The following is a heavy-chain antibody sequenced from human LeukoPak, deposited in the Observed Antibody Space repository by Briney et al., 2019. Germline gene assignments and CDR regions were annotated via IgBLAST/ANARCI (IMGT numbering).Heavy chain of an antibody. D-gene: IGHD6-13*01. J-gene: IGHJ6*04. V-gene: IGHV3-11*06. Sequence: GGSLRLSCAASGFTFSDYYMSWIRQAPGKGLEWVSHISSSSSYTNYADSVKGRFTISRDNAKNSLYLQMNSLRAEDTAVYYCTRKWQQPEGYYYGMDVWGKGTTVTVSS. CDR2: ISSSSSYT. CDR1: GFTFSDYY. CDR3: TRKWQQPEGYYYGMDV.